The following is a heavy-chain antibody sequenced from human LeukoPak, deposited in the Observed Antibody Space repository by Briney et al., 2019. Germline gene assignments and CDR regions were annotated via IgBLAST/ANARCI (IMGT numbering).Heavy chain of an antibody. CDR3: ARLYYDFWSGYPY. J-gene: IGHJ4*02. Sequence: PGGSLRLSCAASGFTFSSYAMHWVRQAPGKGLEWVAVISYDGSNKYYADSVKGRFTISRDNSKNTLYLQMNSLRAEDTAVYYCARLYYDFWSGYPYWGQGTLVTVSS. V-gene: IGHV3-30-3*01. CDR1: GFTFSSYA. CDR2: ISYDGSNK. D-gene: IGHD3-3*01.